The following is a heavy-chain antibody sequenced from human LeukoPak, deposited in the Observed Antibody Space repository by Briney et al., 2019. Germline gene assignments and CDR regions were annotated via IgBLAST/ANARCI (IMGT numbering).Heavy chain of an antibody. D-gene: IGHD4-17*01. J-gene: IGHJ2*01. CDR1: GFTFSTYW. CDR3: ARTTRFYGDYGWYFDL. CDR2: IKKDGSEK. Sequence: GGSLRLSCAASGFTFSTYWMSWVRQAPGKGLEWVANIKKDGSEKYYVDSVKGRFTISRDNAKNSLYLQMNSLRVEDTAVYYCARTTRFYGDYGWYFDLWGRGTLVTVSS. V-gene: IGHV3-7*01.